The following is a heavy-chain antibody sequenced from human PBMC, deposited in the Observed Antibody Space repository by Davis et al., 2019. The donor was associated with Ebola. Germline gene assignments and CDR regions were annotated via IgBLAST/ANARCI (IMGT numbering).Heavy chain of an antibody. D-gene: IGHD3-3*01. CDR3: AKLTLYWSGYSDWFDP. J-gene: IGHJ5*02. CDR1: GFTFSSYA. V-gene: IGHV3-23*01. Sequence: GESLKTSCAASGFTFSSYAMSWVRQAPGKGLEWVSAISGSGGSTYYADSVKGRFTISRDNSKNTLYLQMNSLRAEDTAVYYCAKLTLYWSGYSDWFDPWGQGTLVTVSS. CDR2: ISGSGGST.